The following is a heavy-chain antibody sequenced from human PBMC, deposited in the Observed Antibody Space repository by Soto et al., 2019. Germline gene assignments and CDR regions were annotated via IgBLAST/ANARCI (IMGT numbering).Heavy chain of an antibody. J-gene: IGHJ4*02. CDR1: GGSTSSYY. D-gene: IGHD6-6*01. CDR3: ASGSSSFDY. Sequence: SETLCLTCTVSGGSTSSYYWSWIRQPPGKGLEWIGYIYYSGSTNYNPSLKSRVTISVDTSKNQFSLKLSSVTAADTAVYYCASGSSSFDYWGQGTLVTVSS. CDR2: IYYSGST. V-gene: IGHV4-59*01.